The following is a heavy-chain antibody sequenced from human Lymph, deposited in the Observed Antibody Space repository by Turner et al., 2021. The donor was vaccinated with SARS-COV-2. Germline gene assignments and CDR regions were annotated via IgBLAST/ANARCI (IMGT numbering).Heavy chain of an antibody. Sequence: QVQLVESGGGVVQPGRSLRLSCAASGFTFRSYGMHWVRQAPGKGLEWVAVIWYDGSNKYYADSVKGRFTISRDNSKNTLYLQMNSLRAEDTAVYYCAREGAYGGNSGGFDYWGQGTLVTVSS. V-gene: IGHV3-33*01. CDR3: AREGAYGGNSGGFDY. CDR2: IWYDGSNK. D-gene: IGHD4-17*01. J-gene: IGHJ4*02. CDR1: GFTFRSYG.